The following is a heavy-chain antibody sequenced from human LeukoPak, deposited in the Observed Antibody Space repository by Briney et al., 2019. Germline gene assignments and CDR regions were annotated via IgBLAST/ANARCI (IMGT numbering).Heavy chain of an antibody. V-gene: IGHV1-2*02. CDR3: ASDGIVCDYYYMDV. CDR1: GYTFPDYY. D-gene: IGHD2-15*01. Sequence: GDSVKVPCQASGYTFPDYYMHWVGPAPGQGRAWVAWSNANSGGTNYAQKFQGRATVTRDMYTSTGYMEPRSPTSDYTAVYYCASDGIVCDYYYMDVWGRGTTVTVSS. J-gene: IGHJ6*03. CDR2: SNANSGGT.